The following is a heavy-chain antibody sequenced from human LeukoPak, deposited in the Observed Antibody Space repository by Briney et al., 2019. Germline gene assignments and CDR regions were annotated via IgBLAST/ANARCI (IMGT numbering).Heavy chain of an antibody. D-gene: IGHD2-15*01. V-gene: IGHV4-30-4*01. J-gene: IGHJ6*02. CDR1: GGSISSGDYY. CDR3: ARDTVVAATYGMDV. Sequence: SQTLSLTCTVSGGSISSGDYYWSWTRQPPGKGLEWIGYIYYSGSTYYNPSLKSRVTISVDTSKNQFSLKLSSVTAADTAVYYCARDTVVAATYGMDVWGQGTTVTVSS. CDR2: IYYSGST.